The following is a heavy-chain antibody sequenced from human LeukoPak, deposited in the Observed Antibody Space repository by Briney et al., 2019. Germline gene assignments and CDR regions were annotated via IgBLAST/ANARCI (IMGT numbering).Heavy chain of an antibody. CDR2: INHSGST. CDR1: GFTVSSNY. D-gene: IGHD3-10*01. CDR3: ARGSRSPEGGLLYVY. J-gene: IGHJ4*02. V-gene: IGHV4-34*01. Sequence: GSLRLSCAAPGFTVSSNYMSWVRQPPGKGQEWIGEINHSGSTNYNPSLKIRGTISVDPSKNQFSLKLSSVTAADTAVYYCARGSRSPEGGLLYVYWGQGTLVTVSS.